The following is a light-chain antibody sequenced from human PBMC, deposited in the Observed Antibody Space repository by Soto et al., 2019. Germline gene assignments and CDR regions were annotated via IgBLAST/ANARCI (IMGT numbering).Light chain of an antibody. CDR1: QSISIW. CDR2: DAS. V-gene: IGKV1-5*01. CDR3: EQYNSYSWT. Sequence: DMQMTQAPSTLSASVGDRVTITCRASQSISIWLAWYQQKPGKAPKLLIFDASSLESGVPSRFSGSGSGTEFTITISSLQPDDFATYYCEQYNSYSWTFGQGTKVDIK. J-gene: IGKJ1*01.